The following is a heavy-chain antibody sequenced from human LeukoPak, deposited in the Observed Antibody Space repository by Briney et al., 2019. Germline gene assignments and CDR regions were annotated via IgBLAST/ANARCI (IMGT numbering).Heavy chain of an antibody. V-gene: IGHV4-61*02. Sequence: SETLSLTCTVSGGSISSGSYYWSWIRQPAGKGLEWIGRIYTSGSTNYNPSLKSRVTISVDTSKNQFSLKLSSVTAADTAVYYCARYRFQTVMSATMIVVPSWFDPWGQGTLVTVSS. CDR1: GGSISSGSYY. CDR3: ARYRFQTVMSATMIVVPSWFDP. J-gene: IGHJ5*02. D-gene: IGHD3-22*01. CDR2: IYTSGST.